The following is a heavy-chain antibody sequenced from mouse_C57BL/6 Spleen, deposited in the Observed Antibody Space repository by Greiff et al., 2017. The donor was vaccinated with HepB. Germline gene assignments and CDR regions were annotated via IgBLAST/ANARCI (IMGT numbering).Heavy chain of an antibody. CDR2: ISSGSSTI. J-gene: IGHJ1*03. CDR1: GFTFSDYG. D-gene: IGHD2-3*01. Sequence: EVQVVESGGGLVKPGGSLKLSCAASGFTFSDYGMHWVRQAPEKGLEWVAYISSGSSTIYYADTVKGRFTISRDNAKNTLFLQMTSLRSEDTAMYYCARNGYYGNWYFDVWGTGTTVTVSS. V-gene: IGHV5-17*01. CDR3: ARNGYYGNWYFDV.